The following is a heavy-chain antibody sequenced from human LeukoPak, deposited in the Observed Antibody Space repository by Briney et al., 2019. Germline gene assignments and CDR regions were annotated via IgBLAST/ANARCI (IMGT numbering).Heavy chain of an antibody. D-gene: IGHD6-13*01. J-gene: IGHJ4*02. Sequence: ASVKVSCKASGYTFTSYYMHWVRQAPGQGLEWMGIVNPSGGSTNYAQTFQGRVTITRDTSTSTVYMELSSLRSEDTAVYYCARLVLGGSWSNHFDYWGQGTLVTVSS. CDR3: ARLVLGGSWSNHFDY. CDR1: GYTFTSYY. CDR2: VNPSGGST. V-gene: IGHV1-46*01.